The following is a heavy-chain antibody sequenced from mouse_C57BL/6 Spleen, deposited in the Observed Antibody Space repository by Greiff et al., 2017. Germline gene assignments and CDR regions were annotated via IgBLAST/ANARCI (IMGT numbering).Heavy chain of an antibody. V-gene: IGHV5-16*01. Sequence: DVMLVESEGGLVQPGSSMKLSCTASGFTFSDYYMAWVRQVPEKGLEWVANINYDGSSTYYLDSLKSRFIISRDNAKNILYLQMSSLKSEDTATYYCARDSTTVVHWYFDVWGTGTTVTVSS. CDR1: GFTFSDYY. D-gene: IGHD1-1*01. J-gene: IGHJ1*03. CDR3: ARDSTTVVHWYFDV. CDR2: INYDGSST.